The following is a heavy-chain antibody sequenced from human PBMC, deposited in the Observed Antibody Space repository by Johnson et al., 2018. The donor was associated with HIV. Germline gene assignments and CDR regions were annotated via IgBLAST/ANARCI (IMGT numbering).Heavy chain of an antibody. CDR3: ARGSPLSTSWYGSFDL. J-gene: IGHJ3*01. D-gene: IGHD2-2*01. V-gene: IGHV3-66*01. CDR1: GFTFYNAW. CDR2: IYGGGTP. Sequence: VQLVESGGGVVQPGRSLRLSCAASGFTFYNAWMSWVRQAPGKGLEWVSIIYGGGTPNYAESVKGRFTISRDSSDNTLYLQMNSLRAGDTAVYYCARGSPLSTSWYGSFDLWGQGTMVTVSS.